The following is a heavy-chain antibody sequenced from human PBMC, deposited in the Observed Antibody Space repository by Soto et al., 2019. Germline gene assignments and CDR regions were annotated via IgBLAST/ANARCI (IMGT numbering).Heavy chain of an antibody. CDR3: ARGGGYSRAQDYYGMDV. CDR1: GYTFTSYA. D-gene: IGHD6-13*01. V-gene: IGHV1-58*02. J-gene: IGHJ6*02. Sequence: SVKVSCKASGYTFTSYAMHWVRQARGQRLEWIGWIVVGSGNTNYAQKFQERVTITRDMSTSTAYMELRSLRSDDTAVYYCARGGGYSRAQDYYGMDVWGQGTTVTVSS. CDR2: IVVGSGNT.